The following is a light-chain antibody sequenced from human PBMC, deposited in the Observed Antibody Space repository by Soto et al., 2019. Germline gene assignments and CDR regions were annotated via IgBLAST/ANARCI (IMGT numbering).Light chain of an antibody. CDR2: AAS. CDR1: QSIVTY. Sequence: DIQMTQSPSSLSASVGDRVTITCRASQSIVTYLNWYLQKPGKAPKLLIYAASNLQSGVPSRFRGSGSGTQFTLTISSLQPDDSATYYCQQYKTYMYTFGQGTKVDIK. CDR3: QQYKTYMYT. V-gene: IGKV1-39*01. J-gene: IGKJ2*01.